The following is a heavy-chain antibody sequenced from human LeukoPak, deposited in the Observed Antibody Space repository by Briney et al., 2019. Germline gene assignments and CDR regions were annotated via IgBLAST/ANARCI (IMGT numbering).Heavy chain of an antibody. J-gene: IGHJ4*02. Sequence: ASVKISCKASGYSFTTNDINWVRQATGQGLEWLGWINPNSGNAGYAQKFRGRVSMTRDTSISTVYLELSSLKFEDTAVYYCARKIGDSGSYPDWGQGTLVTVSS. V-gene: IGHV1-8*01. D-gene: IGHD3-10*01. CDR2: INPNSGNA. CDR1: GYSFTTND. CDR3: ARKIGDSGSYPD.